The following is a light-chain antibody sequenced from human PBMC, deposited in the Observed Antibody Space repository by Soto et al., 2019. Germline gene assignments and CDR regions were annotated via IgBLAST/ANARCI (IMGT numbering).Light chain of an antibody. CDR3: SSYTSINTHVV. Sequence: QPVLTQPASLSGSPGQSITISCTGTSSDIGAYDYVSWFQQHPGKAPKLMIYEVSNRPSGVSNRFSGSKSGNTASLTISGLQAEDEADYYCSSYTSINTHVVFGGGTKLTVL. CDR2: EVS. J-gene: IGLJ2*01. CDR1: SSDIGAYDY. V-gene: IGLV2-14*01.